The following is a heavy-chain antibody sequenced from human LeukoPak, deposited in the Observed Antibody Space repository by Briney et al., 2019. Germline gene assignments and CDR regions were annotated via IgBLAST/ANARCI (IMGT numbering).Heavy chain of an antibody. V-gene: IGHV3-23*01. CDR2: ISGSGDST. Sequence: PGGSLRLSCAASGFTFSSYSMNWVRQAPGKGLEWVSAISGSGDSTYYADSVKGRFTISRDNSKSTLFLQMNSLRAEDTAVYYCAKYFANWYFHLWGRGTLVTVSS. J-gene: IGHJ2*01. CDR3: AKYFANWYFHL. CDR1: GFTFSSYS. D-gene: IGHD3-10*01.